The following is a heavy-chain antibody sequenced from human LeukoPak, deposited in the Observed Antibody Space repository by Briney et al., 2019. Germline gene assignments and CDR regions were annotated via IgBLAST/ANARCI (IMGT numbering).Heavy chain of an antibody. Sequence: GASVKVSCKASGYTFTGYYMHWVRQAPGQGLEWMGWINPNSGGTNYAQKFQGRVTMTRDTSISTAYMELSRLRSDYTAVYYCARETTGPADAFDIWGQGTMVTVSS. CDR2: INPNSGGT. CDR1: GYTFTGYY. CDR3: ARETTGPADAFDI. J-gene: IGHJ3*02. D-gene: IGHD1-1*01. V-gene: IGHV1-2*02.